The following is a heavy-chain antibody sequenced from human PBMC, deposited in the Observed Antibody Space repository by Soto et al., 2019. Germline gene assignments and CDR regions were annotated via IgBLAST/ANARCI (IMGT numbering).Heavy chain of an antibody. CDR3: ATDSRNVGIGYFDS. CDR2: IVRGGST. J-gene: IGHJ4*02. V-gene: IGHV3-53*01. D-gene: IGHD1-26*01. CDR1: GFKVGSSY. Sequence: EVKVIESGGDLIEPGGSLRLSCAASGFKVGSSYVTWVRQAPGEGLEWVSVIVRGGSTHYADSVTGRFTGSRDVSNNTVYLHMSSLRAEDTAVYFCATDSRNVGIGYFDSWGLGTLVTVSS.